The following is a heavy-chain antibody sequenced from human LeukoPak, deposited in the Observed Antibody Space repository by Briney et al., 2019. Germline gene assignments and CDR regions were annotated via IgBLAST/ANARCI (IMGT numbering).Heavy chain of an antibody. D-gene: IGHD2-2*01. V-gene: IGHV4-39*01. CDR1: GGSISSSTYY. Sequence: PSETLSLTCTVSGGSISSSTYYWGWIRQPPGKGLEWIGCIYYRGSIYYNPSLKSRVTISVDTSKNQFSLKLSSVTAADTAVYYCARQGCSSTTCYLFALYAFDIWGQGTMVTVSS. CDR3: ARQGCSSTTCYLFALYAFDI. CDR2: IYYRGSI. J-gene: IGHJ3*02.